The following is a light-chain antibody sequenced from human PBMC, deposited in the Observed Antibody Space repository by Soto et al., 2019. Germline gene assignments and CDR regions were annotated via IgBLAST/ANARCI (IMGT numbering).Light chain of an antibody. Sequence: DIQMTQSPSSLSASVGDRVTITCRASQSIRNYLNWYQQKPGKAPKVLIYAASSLQSGVPSRFSGSGSGTEFTLTISSLQPEDCATYYCQQSSSPPLTFGPGTKVAVK. J-gene: IGKJ3*01. CDR2: AAS. CDR3: QQSSSPPLT. CDR1: QSIRNY. V-gene: IGKV1-39*01.